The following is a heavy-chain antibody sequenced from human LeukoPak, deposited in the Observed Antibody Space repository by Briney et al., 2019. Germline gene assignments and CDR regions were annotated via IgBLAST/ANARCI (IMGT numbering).Heavy chain of an antibody. Sequence: PSETLSLTCAVYGGSFSGYYWSWIRQPPGKGLEWIGEINHSGSTNYNPSLKSRVTISVDTSKNQFSLKLSSVTAADTAVYYCARARTRFDPWGQGTLVTVSS. CDR3: ARARTRFDP. CDR2: INHSGST. J-gene: IGHJ5*02. CDR1: GGSFSGYY. V-gene: IGHV4-34*01.